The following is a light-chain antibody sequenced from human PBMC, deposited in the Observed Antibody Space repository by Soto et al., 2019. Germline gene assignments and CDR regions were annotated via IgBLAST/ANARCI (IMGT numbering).Light chain of an antibody. CDR3: QQRNVWPPVT. CDR1: QSVSRR. V-gene: IGKV3-11*01. Sequence: EVVLTQSPGTLSLSQGGRATLSCRASQSVSRRLAWYQQRPGQSPRLLISGASMRASGVPVRFIGSGSGTDFTLTISSLEPEDSAVYYCQQRNVWPPVTFGQGTRLE. J-gene: IGKJ5*01. CDR2: GAS.